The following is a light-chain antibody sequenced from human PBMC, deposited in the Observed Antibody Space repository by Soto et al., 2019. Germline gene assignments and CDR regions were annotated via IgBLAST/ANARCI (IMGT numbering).Light chain of an antibody. Sequence: LAPRERATISCRASQSVSSNYLAWYQQKPGQAPRLLIYAASNRASGIPDRFGGSGSGTDFTLTVSRLEPEDFAVYYCQQYGSAPWTFGQGTKVEI. V-gene: IGKV3-20*01. CDR2: AAS. J-gene: IGKJ1*01. CDR3: QQYGSAPWT. CDR1: QSVSSNY.